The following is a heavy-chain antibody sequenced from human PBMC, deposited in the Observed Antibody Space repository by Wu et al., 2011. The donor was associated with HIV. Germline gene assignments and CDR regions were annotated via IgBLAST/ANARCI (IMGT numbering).Heavy chain of an antibody. CDR1: GYTFTSFF. D-gene: IGHD2-2*01. Sequence: QVQLVQSGAEVKKPGASLTFSCKTSGYTFTSFFMHWVRQAPGQGLEWMGIINPSSGSASYALKFQGRVTMTRDTSTNTAYMELSSLRSEDTAVYYCARSPTAEQPDYWGQGTLVTVSS. CDR3: ARSPTAEQPDY. CDR2: INPSSGSA. V-gene: IGHV1-46*01. J-gene: IGHJ4*02.